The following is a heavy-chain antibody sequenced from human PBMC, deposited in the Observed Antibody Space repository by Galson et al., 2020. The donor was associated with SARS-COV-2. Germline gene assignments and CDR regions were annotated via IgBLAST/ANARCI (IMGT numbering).Heavy chain of an antibody. V-gene: IGHV3-74*03. CDR2: INSNGSST. CDR1: GLTFSSYW. J-gene: IGHJ4*02. D-gene: IGHD1-26*01. CDR3: TATRAY. Sequence: GESLKISCEASGLTFSSYWLHWVRPTPGKGLVWVSRINSNGSSTTYAASVKGRFTISRDNAKNTLYLQMNSLRADDTVVYYCTATRAYWGQGTLVTVSS.